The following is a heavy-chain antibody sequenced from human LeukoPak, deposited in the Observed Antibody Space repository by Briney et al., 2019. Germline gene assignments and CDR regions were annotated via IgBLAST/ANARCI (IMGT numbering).Heavy chain of an antibody. D-gene: IGHD3-3*01. V-gene: IGHV4-61*02. CDR2: IYTSGST. CDR3: ARETIPEGLDY. CDR1: GGSISSGSYY. J-gene: IGHJ4*02. Sequence: PSETLSLTCTVSGGSISSGSYYWSWIRQPAGKGLEWIGRIYTSGSTNYNPSLKSRVTISVDTSKNQFSLKLSSVTAADTAVHYCARETIPEGLDYWGQGTLVTVSS.